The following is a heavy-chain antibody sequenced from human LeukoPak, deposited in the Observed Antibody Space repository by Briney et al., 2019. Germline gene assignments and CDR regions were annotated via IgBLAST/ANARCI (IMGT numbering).Heavy chain of an antibody. CDR2: IYYSGST. CDR1: GGSISSSSYY. CDR3: ARQNPRDDISTGVSDY. Sequence: PSETLSLTCTVSGGSISSSSYYWGWIRQPPGKGLEWIGSIYYSGSTYYNPSLKSRVTISVDTSKNQFSLKLSSVTAADTAVYYCARQNPRDDISTGVSDYWGQGTLVTVSS. D-gene: IGHD3-9*01. J-gene: IGHJ4*02. V-gene: IGHV4-39*01.